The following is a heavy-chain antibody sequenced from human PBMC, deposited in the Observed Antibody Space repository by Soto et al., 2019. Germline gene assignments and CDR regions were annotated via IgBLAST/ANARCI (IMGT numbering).Heavy chain of an antibody. CDR1: GFTVSSNY. J-gene: IGHJ6*02. V-gene: IGHV3-53*02. Sequence: EVQLVETGGGLIQPGESLRLSCAASGFTVSSNYMSWVRQAPGKGLEWVSVIYSGGSTYYADSVRGRFTISRDNSKNTRYLQMKSVRAEDTAVYYCARDPTATRHGMDVWGQGTTVTVSS. CDR2: IYSGGST. CDR3: ARDPTATRHGMDV. D-gene: IGHD1-26*01.